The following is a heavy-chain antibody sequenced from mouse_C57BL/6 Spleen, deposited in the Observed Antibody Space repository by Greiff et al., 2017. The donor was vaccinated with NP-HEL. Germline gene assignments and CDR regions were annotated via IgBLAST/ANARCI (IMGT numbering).Heavy chain of an antibody. V-gene: IGHV5-4*01. CDR1: GFTFSSYA. D-gene: IGHD2-14*01. CDR2: ISDGGSYT. Sequence: EVKLVESGGGLVKPGGSLKLSCAASGFTFSSYAMSWVRQTPEKRLEWVATISDGGSYTYYPDNVKGRFTISRDNAKNNLYLQMSHLKSEDTAMYYCAREEVRQYYFDYWGQGTTLTVSS. CDR3: AREEVRQYYFDY. J-gene: IGHJ2*01.